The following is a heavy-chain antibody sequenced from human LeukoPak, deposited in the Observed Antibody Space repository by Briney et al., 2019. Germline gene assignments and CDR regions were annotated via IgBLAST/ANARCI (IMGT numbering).Heavy chain of an antibody. CDR3: TKSDGYGLIRI. Sequence: SETLSLTCSVSGDSIIGYYWGWIRQPPGKGLEWIGNIYYTGDTHYNSSLKSRVTISLDTSKNQFSLKVISMTAADTAAYYCTKSDGYGLIRICGRGTMVTVSS. D-gene: IGHD3-10*01. CDR1: GDSIIGYY. CDR2: IYYTGDT. V-gene: IGHV4-39*07. J-gene: IGHJ3*02.